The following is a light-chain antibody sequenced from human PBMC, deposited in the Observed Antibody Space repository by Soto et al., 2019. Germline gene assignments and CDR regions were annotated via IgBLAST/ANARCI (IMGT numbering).Light chain of an antibody. V-gene: IGKV3-20*01. Sequence: EIVLTQSPGTLSLSPGERATLSCRASQSVSSNFLAWYQEKPGEAPRLLNYGASSRATGLADRFSGGGWAADFTLTLTRLDPEYFAVYYWQQCGNSPATFGPGTKVDIK. CDR2: GAS. J-gene: IGKJ3*01. CDR3: QQCGNSPAT. CDR1: QSVSSNF.